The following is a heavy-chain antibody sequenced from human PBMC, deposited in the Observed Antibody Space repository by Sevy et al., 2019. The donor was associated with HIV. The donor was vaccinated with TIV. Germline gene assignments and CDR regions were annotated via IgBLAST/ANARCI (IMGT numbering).Heavy chain of an antibody. D-gene: IGHD7-27*01. CDR2: ISYDGSNK. V-gene: IGHV3-30-3*01. CDR1: GFTFSSYA. Sequence: GGSLRLSCAASGFTFSSYAMHWVRHAPGKGLEWVAVISYDGSNKYYADSVKGRFTISRDNSKNTLYLQMNSLRAEDTAVYYCARTGTGNDAFDIWGQGTMVTVSS. CDR3: ARTGTGNDAFDI. J-gene: IGHJ3*02.